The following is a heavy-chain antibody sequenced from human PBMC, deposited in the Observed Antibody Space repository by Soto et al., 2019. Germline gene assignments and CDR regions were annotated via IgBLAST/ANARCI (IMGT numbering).Heavy chain of an antibody. Sequence: EVQLLDSGGGLVQPGGSLRLSCSASGFTFSVYTMNWVRQAPGKGLEWVSGIYGSGGSTFYADSVTGRFTISRDNSKSTLYLQMNSLRAEDTAVYYCAKDLKPDSRWEIDYWGQGTLVTVSS. CDR1: GFTFSVYT. J-gene: IGHJ4*02. D-gene: IGHD1-26*01. CDR3: AKDLKPDSRWEIDY. V-gene: IGHV3-23*01. CDR2: IYGSGGST.